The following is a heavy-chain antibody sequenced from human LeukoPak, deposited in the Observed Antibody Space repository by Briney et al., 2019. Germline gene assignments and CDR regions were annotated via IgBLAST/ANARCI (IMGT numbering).Heavy chain of an antibody. CDR1: GGSISNYY. Sequence: SETLSLTRAVSGGSISNYYWSWIRQPPGKGLEWIGYIYSSGRTNYNPSLKSRVTISVDTSKNQFSLKLSSVTAADTAVYYCGGSGSYYTAFDIWGQGTMVTVSS. J-gene: IGHJ3*02. CDR3: GGSGSYYTAFDI. V-gene: IGHV4-59*08. D-gene: IGHD3-10*01. CDR2: IYSSGRT.